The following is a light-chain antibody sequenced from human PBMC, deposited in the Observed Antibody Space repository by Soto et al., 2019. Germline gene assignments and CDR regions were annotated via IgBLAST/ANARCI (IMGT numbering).Light chain of an antibody. CDR2: EVI. V-gene: IGLV2-14*01. Sequence: QSVLTQPASVSGSPGQWITISCTGTSSVVGGYNYVSWYQQHPGKAPKLMIYEVINRSSGVSNRFSGSKSGNTASLSISGLQAEDEADYYCSSYTTTNTYVFGPGTKVTVL. CDR1: SSVVGGYNY. J-gene: IGLJ1*01. CDR3: SSYTTTNTYV.